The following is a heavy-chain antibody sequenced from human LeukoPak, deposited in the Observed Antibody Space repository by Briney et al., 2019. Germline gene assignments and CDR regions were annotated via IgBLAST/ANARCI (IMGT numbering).Heavy chain of an antibody. CDR2: ISYDGSNK. CDR3: ARDRTVAGFDY. V-gene: IGHV3-30-3*01. J-gene: IGHJ4*02. CDR1: GFTFSSYA. D-gene: IGHD6-19*01. Sequence: GGSLRLSCAASGFTFSSYAMHWVRQAPGKGLEWVAVISYDGSNKYYADSVEGRFTISRDNSKNTLYLQMNSLRAEDTAVYYCARDRTVAGFDYWGQGTLVTVSS.